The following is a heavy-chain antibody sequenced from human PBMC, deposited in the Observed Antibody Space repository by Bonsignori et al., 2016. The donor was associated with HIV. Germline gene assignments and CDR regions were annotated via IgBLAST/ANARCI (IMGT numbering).Heavy chain of an antibody. CDR3: ATSLGEYSGSYYDTDAFDI. CDR1: GYSFTSYW. V-gene: IGHV5-51*01. CDR2: IYPGDSDT. J-gene: IGHJ3*02. D-gene: IGHD1-26*01. Sequence: GGSLRLSCKGSGYSFTSYWIGWVRQMPGKGLEWMGIIYPGDSDTRYSPSFQGQVTISADKSISTAYLQWSSLKASDTAMYYCATSLGEYSGSYYDTDAFDIWGQGTMVT.